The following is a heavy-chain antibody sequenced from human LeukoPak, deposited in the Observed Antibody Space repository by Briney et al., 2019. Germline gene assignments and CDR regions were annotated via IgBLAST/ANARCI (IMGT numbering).Heavy chain of an antibody. CDR2: IFHSGGT. J-gene: IGHJ4*02. V-gene: IGHV4-4*02. Sequence: SSETLSLTCAVSGGSISSSNWWSWVRQPPGKGLEWIGYIFHSGGTSYNPSLKTRVFFSVDTSQNQFSLKLNSVTAADTAVYYCVREILYCSGGSCYRGPFDTWGQGTLVTVSA. D-gene: IGHD2-15*01. CDR1: GGSISSSNW. CDR3: VREILYCSGGSCYRGPFDT.